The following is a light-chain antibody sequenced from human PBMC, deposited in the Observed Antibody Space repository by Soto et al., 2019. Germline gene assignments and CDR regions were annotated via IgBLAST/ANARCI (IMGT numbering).Light chain of an antibody. V-gene: IGKV1-39*01. J-gene: IGKJ4*01. CDR3: QQSYNNPPLT. CDR2: AAS. Sequence: DIQMTQSPSSLSASVGERVTITCRASQSISRYLNWYQQKPGKAPKVLINAASSLQSGVPSRFSGSGSGTDFTLTISSLQPEDFATHDCQQSYNNPPLTFGGGTKVEIK. CDR1: QSISRY.